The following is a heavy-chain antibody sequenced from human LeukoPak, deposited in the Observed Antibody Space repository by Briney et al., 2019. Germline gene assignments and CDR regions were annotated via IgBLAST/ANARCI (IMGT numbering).Heavy chain of an antibody. D-gene: IGHD2-21*02. CDR1: GYSVSSGYY. V-gene: IGHV4-38-2*02. CDR3: ARTGPVVTAFVDY. CDR2: IYHSGST. J-gene: IGHJ4*02. Sequence: SETLSLTCTVSGYSVSSGYYWGWIRQSPGKGLEWIGSIYHSGSTYYSPSLRSRITISVDTSKNQFSLKLSSVTAADTAVYYCARTGPVVTAFVDYWGQGTLVTVSS.